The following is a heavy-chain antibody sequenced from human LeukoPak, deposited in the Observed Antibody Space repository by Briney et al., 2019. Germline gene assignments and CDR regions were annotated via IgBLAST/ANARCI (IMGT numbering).Heavy chain of an antibody. CDR3: ARVLWELLGRGGSYYFDY. J-gene: IGHJ4*02. Sequence: GGSLRLSCAAPGFTVSSNYMSWVRQAPGKGLEWVSVIYNGGSTYYADSVKGRFTISRDNSKNTLYLQMNSLRAEDTAVYYCARVLWELLGRGGSYYFDYWGQGTLVTVSS. V-gene: IGHV3-53*01. D-gene: IGHD1-26*01. CDR2: IYNGGST. CDR1: GFTVSSNY.